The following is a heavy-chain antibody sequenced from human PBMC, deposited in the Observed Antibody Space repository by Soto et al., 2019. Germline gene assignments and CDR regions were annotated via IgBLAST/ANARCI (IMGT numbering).Heavy chain of an antibody. V-gene: IGHV3-33*01. Sequence: EGSLRLSCAASGFTFSSYGMHWVRQAPGKGLEWVAVIWYDGSNKYYADSVKGRFTISRDNSKNTLYLQMNSLRAEDTAVYYCARSGDTAMAIDYWGQGTLVTVSS. J-gene: IGHJ4*02. CDR1: GFTFSSYG. D-gene: IGHD5-18*01. CDR3: ARSGDTAMAIDY. CDR2: IWYDGSNK.